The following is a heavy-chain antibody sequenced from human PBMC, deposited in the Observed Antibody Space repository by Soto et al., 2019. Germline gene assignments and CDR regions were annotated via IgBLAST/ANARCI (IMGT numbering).Heavy chain of an antibody. Sequence: GSLRLSCAASGFTFSSYGMHWVRQAPGKGLEWVAVIWYDGSNKYYADSVKGRFTISRDNSKNTLYLQMNSLRAEDTAVYYCARSQAVTKAYYYYGMDVWGQGTTVTFSS. CDR2: IWYDGSNK. J-gene: IGHJ6*02. D-gene: IGHD4-17*01. CDR3: ARSQAVTKAYYYYGMDV. CDR1: GFTFSSYG. V-gene: IGHV3-33*01.